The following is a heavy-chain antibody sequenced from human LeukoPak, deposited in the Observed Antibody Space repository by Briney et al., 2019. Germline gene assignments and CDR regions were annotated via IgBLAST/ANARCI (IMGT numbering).Heavy chain of an antibody. Sequence: GGSLRLSCAAAGFNFSSYSMNWVRQAPGKGLEWVSSISSSSSYIYYADSVKGRFTISRDNAKNSLYLQMNSLRAEDTAVYYCARDRGLALAVFDYWGQGTLVTVSS. CDR3: ARDRGLALAVFDY. J-gene: IGHJ4*02. CDR1: GFNFSSYS. D-gene: IGHD6-19*01. V-gene: IGHV3-21*01. CDR2: ISSSSSYI.